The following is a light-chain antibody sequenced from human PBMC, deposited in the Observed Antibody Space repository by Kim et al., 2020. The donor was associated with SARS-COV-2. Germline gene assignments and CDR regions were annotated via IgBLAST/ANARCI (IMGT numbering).Light chain of an antibody. V-gene: IGKV3-20*01. J-gene: IGKJ2*01. CDR2: GAS. CDR1: QSVSSSY. CDR3: QQYGSSYT. Sequence: SSSPGERATLSCRASQSVSSSYLAWYQQKPGQAPRLLIYGASSRATGIPDRFSGSGSGTDFTLTISRLEPEDFAVYYCQQYGSSYTFGQGTKLEI.